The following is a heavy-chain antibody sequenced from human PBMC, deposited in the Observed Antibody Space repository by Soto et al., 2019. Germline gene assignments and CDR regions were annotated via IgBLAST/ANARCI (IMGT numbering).Heavy chain of an antibody. Sequence: NPSETLSLTCTVSGGSISSYYWSWIRQPPGKGLEWIGYIYYSGSTNYNPSLKSRVTTSVDTSKNQFSLKLSSVTAADTAVYYCARDPQKYSATRDFWFDPWGQGTLVTVSS. D-gene: IGHD4-17*01. CDR1: GGSISSYY. CDR2: IYYSGST. CDR3: ARDPQKYSATRDFWFDP. J-gene: IGHJ5*02. V-gene: IGHV4-59*01.